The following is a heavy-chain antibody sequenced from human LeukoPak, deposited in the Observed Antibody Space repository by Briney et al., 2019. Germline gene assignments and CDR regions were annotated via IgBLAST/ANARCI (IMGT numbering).Heavy chain of an antibody. J-gene: IGHJ6*03. CDR1: GFTFSNFA. CDR2: LSGSGFNT. D-gene: IGHD6-13*01. V-gene: IGHV3-23*01. CDR3: AKMAGQQLGDYYMDV. Sequence: SGGSLRLSCGASGFTFSNFAMTWVRQAPGRGPEWVSALSGSGFNTHYADSVKGRFTISRDNSKNTMYLQMNSLRAEDTAVYYCAKMAGQQLGDYYMDVWGKGTTLTVSS.